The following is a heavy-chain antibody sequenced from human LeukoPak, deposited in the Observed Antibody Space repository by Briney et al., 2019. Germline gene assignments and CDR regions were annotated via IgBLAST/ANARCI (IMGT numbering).Heavy chain of an antibody. CDR3: SRGGAPAGYAYDI. J-gene: IGHJ3*02. CDR1: GFAFSSYN. V-gene: IGHV3-48*02. D-gene: IGHD6-13*01. CDR2: IGSSGSPT. Sequence: PGGSLRLSCAASGFAFSSYNMNWVRQAPGKGLEWISYIGSSGSPTHYADSVRGRFTISRDNAKNSLYLQMNSLRDEDTAVYYCSRGGAPAGYAYDIWGHGTVVTVSS.